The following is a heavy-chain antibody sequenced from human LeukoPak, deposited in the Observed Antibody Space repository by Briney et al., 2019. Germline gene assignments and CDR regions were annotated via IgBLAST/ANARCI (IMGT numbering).Heavy chain of an antibody. CDR2: IYPGDSDT. J-gene: IGHJ5*02. CDR3: ASATGSSSSWYDT. D-gene: IGHD6-13*01. Sequence: GESLKISCKDSGYRSTSHWLAWVRKMPGKGLEWMGIIYPGDSDTRYSPSFQGQVTISADKSISTAYLQWSSLKASDTAMYYCASATGSSSSWYDTWGQGTLVTVSA. V-gene: IGHV5-51*01. CDR1: GYRSTSHW.